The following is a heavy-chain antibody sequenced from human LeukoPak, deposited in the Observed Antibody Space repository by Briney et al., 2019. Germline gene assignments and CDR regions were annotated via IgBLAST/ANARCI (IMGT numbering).Heavy chain of an antibody. Sequence: SETLSLTCTVSGGSISSSSYYWGWIRQPPGKGLDWIGSIYYSGSTYYNPSLKSRVTISVDTSKSQFSLKLSSVTAADTAVYYCARDQDGSGEGYYDSSGYGYWGQGTLVTVSS. CDR2: IYYSGST. D-gene: IGHD3-22*01. V-gene: IGHV4-39*07. CDR3: ARDQDGSGEGYYDSSGYGY. CDR1: GGSISSSSYY. J-gene: IGHJ4*02.